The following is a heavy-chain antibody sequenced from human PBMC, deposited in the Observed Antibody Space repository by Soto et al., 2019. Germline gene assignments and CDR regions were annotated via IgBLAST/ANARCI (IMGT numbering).Heavy chain of an antibody. J-gene: IGHJ4*02. D-gene: IGHD3-22*01. V-gene: IGHV3-23*01. Sequence: EAQLLESGGGLVQPGGSLRLSCVASGFTFSNYAMSWVRQAPGKGLEWVSAISGSGGNRYYADSVKGRFTISRDNSKNTLYLQMNSLRAEDTAVYYCAKGIGITMIVVLDYWGQGTLVTVSS. CDR2: ISGSGGNR. CDR3: AKGIGITMIVVLDY. CDR1: GFTFSNYA.